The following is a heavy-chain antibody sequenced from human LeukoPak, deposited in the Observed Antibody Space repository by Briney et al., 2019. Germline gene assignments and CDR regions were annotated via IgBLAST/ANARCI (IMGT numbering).Heavy chain of an antibody. CDR3: ARDIDSSGFDY. J-gene: IGHJ4*02. V-gene: IGHV4-59*01. Sequence: SETLSLTCTVSGGSISSYYWSWIRQPPGTGLEWIGYIYYSGSTNYNPSLKSRVTISVDTSKNQFSLKLSSVTAADTAVYYCARDIDSSGFDYWGQGTLVTVSS. D-gene: IGHD3-22*01. CDR1: GGSISSYY. CDR2: IYYSGST.